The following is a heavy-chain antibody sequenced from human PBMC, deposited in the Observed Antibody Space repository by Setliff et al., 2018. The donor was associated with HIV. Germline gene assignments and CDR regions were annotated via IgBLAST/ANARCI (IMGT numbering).Heavy chain of an antibody. CDR1: TFSNYA. D-gene: IGHD3-9*01. V-gene: IGHV3-23*01. CDR2: ILSTGERT. CDR3: ARDDYDISTGYYPD. J-gene: IGHJ4*02. Sequence: TFSNYAMSWVRQAPGEGLEWVSAILSTGERTFYADSVRGRFTISRDNAKSSLYLQMTSLRAEDTAVYYCARDDYDISTGYYPDWGQGTLVTVSS.